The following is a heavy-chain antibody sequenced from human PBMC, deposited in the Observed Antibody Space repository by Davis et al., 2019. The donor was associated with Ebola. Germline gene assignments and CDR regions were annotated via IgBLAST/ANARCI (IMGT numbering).Heavy chain of an antibody. CDR2: ISSSGSYI. CDR3: AQSIEMTPRGVYYYGMDG. CDR1: GFTFCSYS. J-gene: IGHJ6*02. D-gene: IGHD5-24*01. V-gene: IGHV3-21*01. Sequence: GESLKISCVASGFTFCSYSISWVRQAPGKGLEWVSSISSSGSYIFYADSVRGRFTISRDNTKNSLYLQMNSLRAEDTAVYYCAQSIEMTPRGVYYYGMDGWGQGTTVAVSS.